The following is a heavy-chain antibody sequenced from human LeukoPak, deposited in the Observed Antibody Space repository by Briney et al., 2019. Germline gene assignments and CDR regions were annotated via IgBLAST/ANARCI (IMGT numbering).Heavy chain of an antibody. V-gene: IGHV4-30-2*01. J-gene: IGHJ3*02. Sequence: PSQTLSLTCTVSGGSISSGGYYWSWIRQPPGKGLEWIGYIYHSGSTYYNPSLKSRVTISVDRSKNQFSLKLSSVTAADAAVYYCARVVAYDFWSGYYIKAFDIWGQGTMVTVSS. CDR3: ARVVAYDFWSGYYIKAFDI. D-gene: IGHD3-3*01. CDR1: GGSISSGGYY. CDR2: IYHSGST.